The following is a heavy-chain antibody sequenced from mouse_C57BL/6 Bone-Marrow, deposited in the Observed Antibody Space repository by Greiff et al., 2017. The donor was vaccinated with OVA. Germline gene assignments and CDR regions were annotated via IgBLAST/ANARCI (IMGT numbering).Heavy chain of an antibody. CDR3: ATLTTVVPDY. CDR1: GYTFTSYW. Sequence: LQESGAELVKPGASVKLSCKASGYTFTSYWMHWVKQRPGQGLEWIGMIHPNSGSTNYNEKFKSKATLTVDKSSSTAYMQLSSLTSEDSAVYYCATLTTVVPDYWGQGTTLTVSS. CDR2: IHPNSGST. J-gene: IGHJ2*01. D-gene: IGHD1-1*01. V-gene: IGHV1-64*01.